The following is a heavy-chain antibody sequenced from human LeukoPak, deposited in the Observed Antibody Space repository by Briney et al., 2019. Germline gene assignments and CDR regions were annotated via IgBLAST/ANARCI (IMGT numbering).Heavy chain of an antibody. CDR2: IFYSGTT. D-gene: IGHD3-9*01. J-gene: IGHJ5*02. Sequence: SETLSLTCNVSGDYITTTNYYWAWIRQPPGKGLEWIASIFYSGTTYYNPSLKSRVTISMHTSRKQISLRLSSVSATDTAIYYCARRSRLYKHETTGYHDAWGQGTRVTVSS. V-gene: IGHV4-39*01. CDR3: ARRSRLYKHETTGYHDA. CDR1: GDYITTTNYY.